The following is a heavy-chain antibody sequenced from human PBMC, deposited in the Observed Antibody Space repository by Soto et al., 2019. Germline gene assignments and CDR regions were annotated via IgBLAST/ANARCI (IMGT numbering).Heavy chain of an antibody. D-gene: IGHD6-13*01. J-gene: IGHJ4*02. CDR3: ARARATIAAAAIFDC. CDR2: VYRTGST. CDR1: GGSISTSNW. V-gene: IGHV4-4*02. Sequence: QVQLQESGPGLVKPSGTLSLTCAVSGGSISTSNWWSWVRQHPGKGLEWIGEVYRTGSTNYNPSLESRLTISVDKSKNQFSLKLTSVTAADTAVYYCARARATIAAAAIFDCWGQGTLVTVSS.